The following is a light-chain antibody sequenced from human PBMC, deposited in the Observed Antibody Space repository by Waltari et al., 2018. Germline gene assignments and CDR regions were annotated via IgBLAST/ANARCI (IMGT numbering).Light chain of an antibody. Sequence: EIVLTQSPGTLSLSPGERATPSCWASQSVGRALAWYQQKRGQAPRLLIYGASTRASGIPDRFSGSGSGTDFSLTINRLEREDFAVYDCQHYVRLPGTFGQGTKVEIK. V-gene: IGKV3-20*01. J-gene: IGKJ1*01. CDR2: GAS. CDR3: QHYVRLPGT. CDR1: QSVGRA.